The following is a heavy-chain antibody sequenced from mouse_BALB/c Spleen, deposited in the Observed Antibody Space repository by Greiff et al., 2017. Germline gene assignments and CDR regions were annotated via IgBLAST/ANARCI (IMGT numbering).Heavy chain of an antibody. Sequence: VQLQQPGPELVKPGASVKISCKASGYSFTDYIMLWVKQSHGKSLEWIGNINPYYGSTSYNLKFKGKATLTVDKSSSTAYMQLNSLTSEDSAVYYCAREWGDYWGQGTTLTVSS. V-gene: IGHV1-39*01. CDR1: GYSFTDYI. CDR2: INPYYGST. J-gene: IGHJ2*01. CDR3: AREWGDY.